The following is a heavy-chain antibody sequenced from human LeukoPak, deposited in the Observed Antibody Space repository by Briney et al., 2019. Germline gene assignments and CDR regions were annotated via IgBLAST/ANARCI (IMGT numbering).Heavy chain of an antibody. D-gene: IGHD6-13*01. Sequence: SQTLSLTCAISGDSVSSNSAAWNWIRQSPSRGLEWLGRTYYRSKWYNDYAVSVKSRITINPDTSKNQFSLQLNSVTPEDTAVYYCARDSRASYSSSWYGGRAALDIWGQGTMVTVSS. J-gene: IGHJ3*02. CDR2: TYYRSKWYN. CDR3: ARDSRASYSSSWYGGRAALDI. CDR1: GDSVSSNSAA. V-gene: IGHV6-1*01.